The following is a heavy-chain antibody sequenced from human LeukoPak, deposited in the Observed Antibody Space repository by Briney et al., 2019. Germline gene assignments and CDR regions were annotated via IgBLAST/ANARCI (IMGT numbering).Heavy chain of an antibody. Sequence: GGSLRLSCATSTFTFSSYTMNWVRQAPGKGLEWVSSISPSGNSKYHADSVKGRFTISRDNAENSLYMQMNSLRAEDTGVYYCVRDFLGEAGAGGYWGQGTLVTVSS. V-gene: IGHV3-21*01. CDR3: VRDFLGEAGAGGY. D-gene: IGHD3-10*01. CDR1: TFTFSSYT. CDR2: ISPSGNSK. J-gene: IGHJ4*02.